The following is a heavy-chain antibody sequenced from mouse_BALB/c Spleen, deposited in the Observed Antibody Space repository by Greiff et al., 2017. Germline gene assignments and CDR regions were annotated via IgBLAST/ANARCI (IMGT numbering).Heavy chain of an antibody. D-gene: IGHD4-1*01. J-gene: IGHJ3*01. CDR2: ISYDGSN. CDR3: ARKNWEGSFAY. V-gene: IGHV3-6*02. CDR1: GYSITSGYY. Sequence: EVQLQESGPGLVKPSQSLSLTCSVTGYSITSGYYWNWIRQFPGNKLEWMGYISYDGSNNYNPSLKNRISITRDTSKNQFFLKLNSVTTEDTATYYCARKNWEGSFAYWGQGTLVTVSA.